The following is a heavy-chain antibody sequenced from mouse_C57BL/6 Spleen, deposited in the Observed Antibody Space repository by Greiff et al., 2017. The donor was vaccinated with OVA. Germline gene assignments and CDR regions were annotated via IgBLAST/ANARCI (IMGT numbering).Heavy chain of an antibody. V-gene: IGHV1-55*01. CDR1: GYTFTSYW. J-gene: IGHJ3*01. CDR3: ARWGYYGSSYFAY. D-gene: IGHD1-1*01. Sequence: VQLQQPGAELVKPGASVKMSCKASGYTFTSYWITWVKQRPGQGLEWIGDIYPGSGSTNYNEKFKSKATLTVDTSSSTAYMQLSSLTSEDSAVYYCARWGYYGSSYFAYWGQGTLVTVSA. CDR2: IYPGSGST.